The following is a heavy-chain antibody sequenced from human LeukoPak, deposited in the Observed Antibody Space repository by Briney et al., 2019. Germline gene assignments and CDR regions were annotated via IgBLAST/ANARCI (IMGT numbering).Heavy chain of an antibody. J-gene: IGHJ4*02. CDR2: INPNSGGT. Sequence: ASVKVSCKASGYTFTGYYMHWVRQAPGQGLEWMGRINPNSGGTNYAQKFQGRVIMTRDTSISTAYMELSRLRSDDTAVYYCARGGYSYGYLNYFDYWGQGTLVTVSS. CDR1: GYTFTGYY. D-gene: IGHD5-18*01. CDR3: ARGGYSYGYLNYFDY. V-gene: IGHV1-2*06.